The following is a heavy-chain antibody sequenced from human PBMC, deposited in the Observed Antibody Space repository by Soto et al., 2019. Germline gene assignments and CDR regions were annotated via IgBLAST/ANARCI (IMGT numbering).Heavy chain of an antibody. V-gene: IGHV3-21*01. CDR3: ARDKYVPYGSGSDLDY. CDR2: ISSSSSDI. D-gene: IGHD3-10*01. CDR1: GFTMSSYD. J-gene: IGHJ4*02. Sequence: GGPLRLSCTASGFTMSSYDVHRVRQAPGKGLELVSSISSSSSDIYYADSVKGRFTISRDNAKNSLYLQMNSLRAEDTAVYYCARDKYVPYGSGSDLDYWGQGTLVTVSS.